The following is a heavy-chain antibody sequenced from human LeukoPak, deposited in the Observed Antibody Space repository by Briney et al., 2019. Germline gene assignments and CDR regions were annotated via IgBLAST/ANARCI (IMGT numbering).Heavy chain of an antibody. CDR2: INPNSGGT. CDR3: ARDRETTVVTIFFDY. D-gene: IGHD4-23*01. J-gene: IGHJ4*02. CDR1: GYTFTGYY. Sequence: ASVKVSCKASGYTFTGYYMHWVRQAPGQGLEWMGWINPNSGGTNYAQKFQGRVTMTRDTSISTAYMELSRLRSDDTAVYYCARDRETTVVTIFFDYWGQGTLVTVSS. V-gene: IGHV1-2*02.